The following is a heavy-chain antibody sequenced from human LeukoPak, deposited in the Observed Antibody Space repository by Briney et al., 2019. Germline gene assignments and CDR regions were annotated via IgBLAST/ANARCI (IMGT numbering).Heavy chain of an antibody. V-gene: IGHV3-23*01. J-gene: IGHJ4*02. CDR3: ARADWDTAMIDY. D-gene: IGHD5-18*01. CDR2: ISASGGST. CDR1: GFTFSSYA. Sequence: GGSLRLSCAASGFTFSSYAMSWVRQAPGKGLEWVSAISASGGSTYYADSVKGRFTISRDNAKNSLYLQMNSLRAEDTAVYYCARADWDTAMIDYWGQGTLVTVSS.